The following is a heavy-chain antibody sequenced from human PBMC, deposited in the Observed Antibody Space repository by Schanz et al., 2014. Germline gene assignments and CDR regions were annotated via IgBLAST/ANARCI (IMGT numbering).Heavy chain of an antibody. D-gene: IGHD6-19*01. Sequence: EVQLVESGGELIQPGGSLRLSCEASGFTFSRYWMHWVRQAPGKGLEWVSRLNFDETYTSYAASVKGRFTISRDNSRNTVYLQMNNVGVDDTAKYYCVKTDAGWRFDYWGQGTLVIVSS. J-gene: IGHJ4*02. CDR2: LNFDETYT. V-gene: IGHV3-74*01. CDR1: GFTFSRYW. CDR3: VKTDAGWRFDY.